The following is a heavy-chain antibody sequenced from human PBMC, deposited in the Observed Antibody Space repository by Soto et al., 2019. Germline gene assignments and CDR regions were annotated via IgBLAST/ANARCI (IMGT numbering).Heavy chain of an antibody. J-gene: IGHJ4*02. CDR1: GGSISSGDYY. V-gene: IGHV4-30-4*01. CDR2: IYYRGST. D-gene: IGHD3-9*01. Sequence: QVQLQESGPGLVKPSQTLSLTCTVSGGSISSGDYYWSWIRQPPGKGLEWIGYIYYRGSTYYNPSPKSRVTISVDTSENQFSLKLSSVAAADTAVYYCARGTFDILTGYYHYFDYWGQGTLVTVSS. CDR3: ARGTFDILTGYYHYFDY.